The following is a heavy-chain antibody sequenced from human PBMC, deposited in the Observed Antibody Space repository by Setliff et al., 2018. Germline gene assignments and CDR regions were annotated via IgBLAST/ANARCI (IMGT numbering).Heavy chain of an antibody. CDR1: GFTFSDHS. V-gene: IGHV3-11*01. J-gene: IGHJ2*01. CDR2: IFRSSGST. D-gene: IGHD5-18*01. Sequence: GESLTISCAASGFTFSDHSMTWIRQAPGKGLEWVAHIFRSSGSTYYADSAKGRFTISRDNAENSLYLQMNSLNADDTAVYYCARDPDTSSKVDVWGRGTLVTVSS. CDR3: ARDPDTSSKVDV.